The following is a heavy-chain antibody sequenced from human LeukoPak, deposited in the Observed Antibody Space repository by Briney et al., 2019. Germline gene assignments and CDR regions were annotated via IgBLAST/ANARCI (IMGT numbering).Heavy chain of an antibody. D-gene: IGHD3-10*01. CDR2: INAGNGNT. CDR1: GYTFTSYA. V-gene: IGHV1-3*01. J-gene: IGHJ3*02. CDR3: ARSHKPLIHYYYGSVKDAFDI. Sequence: GASVKVSCKASGYTFTSYAMHWVRQAPGQRLEWMGWINAGNGNTKYSQKFQGRVTITRDTSASTAYMELSSLRSEDTAVYYCARSHKPLIHYYYGSVKDAFDIWGQGTMVTVSS.